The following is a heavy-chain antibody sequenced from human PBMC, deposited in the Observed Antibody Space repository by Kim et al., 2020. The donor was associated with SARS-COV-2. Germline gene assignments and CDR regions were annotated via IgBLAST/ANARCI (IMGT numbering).Heavy chain of an antibody. V-gene: IGHV3-66*01. CDR2: IYSGGST. Sequence: GGSLRLSCAASGFTVSSNYMSWVRQAPGKGLEWVSVIYSGGSTYYADSVKGRFTISRDNSKSTLYLQMNSLRAEDTAVYYCARESYDVLNSYYYYGMDVWGQGTTVTVSS. J-gene: IGHJ6*02. D-gene: IGHD3-10*01. CDR1: GFTVSSNY. CDR3: ARESYDVLNSYYYYGMDV.